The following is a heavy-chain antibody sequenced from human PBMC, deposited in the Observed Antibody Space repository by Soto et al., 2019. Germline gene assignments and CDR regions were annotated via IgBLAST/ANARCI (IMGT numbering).Heavy chain of an antibody. Sequence: PSETLSLTCTVSGGSIISGSYYWGWIRQPPGKGLEWIGSIYYSGSTYYNPSLKSRVTISADASKNQISLKLSSVTAADTAVYYCARPTGSYSRDFDYWGQGTLVTVSS. CDR2: IYYSGST. V-gene: IGHV4-39*01. CDR1: GGSIISGSYY. CDR3: ARPTGSYSRDFDY. J-gene: IGHJ4*02. D-gene: IGHD2-21*01.